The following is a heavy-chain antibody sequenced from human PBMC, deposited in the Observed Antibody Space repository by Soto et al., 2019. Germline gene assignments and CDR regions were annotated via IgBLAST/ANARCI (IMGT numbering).Heavy chain of an antibody. CDR3: ATRFRYSGYDRRNYYGMDV. Sequence: SETLSLTCTVPGGSVNIGTYYWSWIRQPPGKGLEWIGFIHYSGSTNYNPSLKSRVTMSVDTSKNQFSLKLSSVTAADTAVYYCATRFRYSGYDRRNYYGMDVWGQGTTVTVSS. CDR2: IHYSGST. CDR1: GGSVNIGTYY. D-gene: IGHD5-12*01. V-gene: IGHV4-61*01. J-gene: IGHJ6*02.